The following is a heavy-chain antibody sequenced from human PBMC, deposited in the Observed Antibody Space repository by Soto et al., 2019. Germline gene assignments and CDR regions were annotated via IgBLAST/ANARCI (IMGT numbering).Heavy chain of an antibody. Sequence: QVQLVQSGAEVKKPGASVKVSCKASGYTFTSYGISWVRQAPGQGLEWMGWISAYNGNTNYAQKLQGRVTMTTDTSASTAYMEVMSLRSEDTAVYYCARDGHVCDFWSGYYYYYGMDVWGQGTTVTVSS. V-gene: IGHV1-18*04. CDR1: GYTFTSYG. CDR3: ARDGHVCDFWSGYYYYYGMDV. J-gene: IGHJ6*02. CDR2: ISAYNGNT. D-gene: IGHD3-3*01.